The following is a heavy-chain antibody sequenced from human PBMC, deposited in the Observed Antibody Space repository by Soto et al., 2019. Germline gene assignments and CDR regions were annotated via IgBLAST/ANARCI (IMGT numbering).Heavy chain of an antibody. CDR1: GFSFSDYY. J-gene: IGHJ6*02. CDR2: ISSSGSTI. D-gene: IGHD6-6*01. Sequence: QEQLVESGGGLVKPGGSLRLSCAASGFSFSDYYMSWIRQAPGKGLEWVSYISSSGSTIYYADSVKGRFTISRDNAKNSLYLQMNSLRAEDTAVYYCARDLDSSSAGSDYYGMDVWDQGTTVTVSS. CDR3: ARDLDSSSAGSDYYGMDV. V-gene: IGHV3-11*01.